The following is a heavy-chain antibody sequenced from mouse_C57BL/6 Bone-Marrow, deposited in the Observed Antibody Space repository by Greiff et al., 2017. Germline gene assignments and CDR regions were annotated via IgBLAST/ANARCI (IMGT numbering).Heavy chain of an antibody. V-gene: IGHV1-19*01. CDR2: INPYNGGT. J-gene: IGHJ2*01. CDR1: GYTFTDYY. D-gene: IGHD1-1*01. CDR3: AKLLRSYFDY. Sequence: EVQLQQSGPVLVKPGASVKLSCKASGYTFTDYYMNWVKQSHGKGLEWIGVINPYNGGTSYNEKFKGKATLTVDKSSSTAYMELNSLTSEDSAVYYCAKLLRSYFDYWGQGTTLTVSS.